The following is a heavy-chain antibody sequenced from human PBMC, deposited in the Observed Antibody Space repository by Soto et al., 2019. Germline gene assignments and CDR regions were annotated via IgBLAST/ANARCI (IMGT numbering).Heavy chain of an antibody. CDR3: ARGGAYYDFWSGSVDY. Sequence: SETLSLTCAVYGGSFSGYYWSWIRQPPGKGLEWIGEINHSGSTNYNPSLKSRVTISVDTSKNQFSLKLSSVTAANTAVYYCARGGAYYDFWSGSVDYWGQGTLVTSPQ. V-gene: IGHV4-34*01. D-gene: IGHD3-3*01. J-gene: IGHJ4*02. CDR2: INHSGST. CDR1: GGSFSGYY.